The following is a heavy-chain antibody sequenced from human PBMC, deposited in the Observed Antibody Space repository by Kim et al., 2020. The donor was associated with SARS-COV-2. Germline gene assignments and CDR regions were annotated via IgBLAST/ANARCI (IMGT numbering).Heavy chain of an antibody. CDR3: AGSMGMRSSGYYDEEGAFDY. Sequence: GGSLRLSCAASGFTVSSNYMSWVRQAPGKGLEWVSVIYSGGSTYYADSVKGRFTISRDNSKNTLYLQMNSLRAEDTAVYYCAGSMGMRSSGYYDEEGAFDYWGQGTLVTVSS. CDR2: IYSGGST. V-gene: IGHV3-53*01. J-gene: IGHJ4*02. CDR1: GFTVSSNY. D-gene: IGHD3-22*01.